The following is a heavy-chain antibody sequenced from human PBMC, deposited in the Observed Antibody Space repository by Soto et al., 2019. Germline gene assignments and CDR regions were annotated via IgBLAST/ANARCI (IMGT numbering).Heavy chain of an antibody. CDR3: ARDHAGIQQLAYHSRD. D-gene: IGHD6-13*01. Sequence: GGSLRLSCAASGFTFSSYGMHWVRQAPGKGLEWVAVIWYDGSNKYYADSVKGRFTISRDNSKNTLYLQMNSLRAEDTAVYYWARDHAGIQQLAYHSRDWGQGTLVTVSS. CDR2: IWYDGSNK. CDR1: GFTFSSYG. V-gene: IGHV3-33*01. J-gene: IGHJ4*02.